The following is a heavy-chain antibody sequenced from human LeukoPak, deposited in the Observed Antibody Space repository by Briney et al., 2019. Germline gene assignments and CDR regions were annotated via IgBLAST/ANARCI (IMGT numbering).Heavy chain of an antibody. CDR1: GFTFGDYA. V-gene: IGHV3-49*03. CDR2: IRSKAYGGTT. J-gene: IGHJ6*02. CDR3: TRAGSSWPPLYYYYGMDV. D-gene: IGHD6-13*01. Sequence: GRSLRLSCTASGFTFGDYAMSWLRQAPGKGLEWVGFIRSKAYGGTTEYAASVKGRFTISRDDSKSIAYLQMNSLKTEDTAVYYCTRAGSSWPPLYYYYGMDVWGQGTTVTVSS.